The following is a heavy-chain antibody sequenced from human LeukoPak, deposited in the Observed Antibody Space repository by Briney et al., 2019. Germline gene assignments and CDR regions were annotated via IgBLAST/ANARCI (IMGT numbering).Heavy chain of an antibody. J-gene: IGHJ3*02. CDR2: ISSSGSTI. V-gene: IGHV3-48*03. CDR1: GFTLSSYE. Sequence: GGSLRLSCAASGFTLSSYEMNWVREAPGKGLEWGSYISSSGSTIYYADSVKGRFTISRDNAKNSLYLQMISLRAEDMDVYYCARGGSQLTGNSSGAFDIWGQGTMVTVSS. D-gene: IGHD7-27*01. CDR3: ARGGSQLTGNSSGAFDI.